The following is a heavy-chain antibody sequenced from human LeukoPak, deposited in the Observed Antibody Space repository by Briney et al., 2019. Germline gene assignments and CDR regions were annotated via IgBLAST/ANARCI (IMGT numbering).Heavy chain of an antibody. Sequence: PGGSLRLSCAASGFTFNSYGMHWVRQAPGKGLEWVAVIWYDGSNKYYADSVKGRFTISRDNSKNTLYLQMNSLRDDDTAVHYCAKDYYGPSGGIDYWGQGTLVTVSS. CDR3: AKDYYGPSGGIDY. D-gene: IGHD3-10*01. V-gene: IGHV3-33*06. J-gene: IGHJ4*02. CDR1: GFTFNSYG. CDR2: IWYDGSNK.